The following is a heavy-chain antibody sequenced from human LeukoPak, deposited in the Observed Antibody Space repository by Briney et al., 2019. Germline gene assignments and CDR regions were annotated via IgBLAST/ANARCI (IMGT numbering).Heavy chain of an antibody. CDR1: GGSFSGYY. CDR3: ARTKPRSASGDDV. CDR2: INHSGST. Sequence: SETLSLTCAVYGGSFSGYYWNWIRQPPGKGLQWIGEINHSGSTNYNPSLKSRVTISVDTSKNQFSLKLSSVTAADTAVYYCARTKPRSASGDDVWGQGTTVTVSS. J-gene: IGHJ6*02. V-gene: IGHV4-34*01. D-gene: IGHD2-21*01.